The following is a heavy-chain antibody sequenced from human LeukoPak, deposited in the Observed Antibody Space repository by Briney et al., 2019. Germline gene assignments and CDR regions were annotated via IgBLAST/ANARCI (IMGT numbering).Heavy chain of an antibody. V-gene: IGHV4-34*01. D-gene: IGHD2-2*01. J-gene: IGHJ5*02. Sequence: SETLSLTXAVYGGSFSGYYWSWIRQPPGKGLEWIGEINHSGSTNYNPSLKSRVTISVDTSKNQFSLKLSSVTAADTAVYYCARGYCSSTSCWFDPWGQGTLVTVSS. CDR2: INHSGST. CDR3: ARGYCSSTSCWFDP. CDR1: GGSFSGYY.